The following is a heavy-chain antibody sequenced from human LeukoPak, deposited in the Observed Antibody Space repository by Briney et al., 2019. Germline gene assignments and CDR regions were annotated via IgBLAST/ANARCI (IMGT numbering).Heavy chain of an antibody. CDR3: ARRGETATIDY. CDR2: IYPGDSDT. CDR1: GYSFPNYW. J-gene: IGHJ4*02. Sequence: GESLKISCKSSGYSFPNYWISWVRQMPGKGLEWMGIIYPGDSDTRYSPSFQGQVTISADKSISTAYLQWSSLKASDTAMYYCARRGETATIDYWGQGTLVTVSS. V-gene: IGHV5-51*01. D-gene: IGHD5-24*01.